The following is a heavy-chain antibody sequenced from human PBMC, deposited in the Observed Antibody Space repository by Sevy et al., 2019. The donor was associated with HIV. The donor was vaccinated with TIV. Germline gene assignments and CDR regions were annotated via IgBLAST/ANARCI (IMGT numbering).Heavy chain of an antibody. CDR2: IRSKAYGGTT. J-gene: IGHJ6*02. V-gene: IGHV3-49*03. CDR1: GFTFGDYA. D-gene: IGHD3-3*01. CDR3: TRASLSTIFYYYGMDV. Sequence: GGSLRLSCTASGFTFGDYAMSWFRQAPGKGLEWVGFIRSKAYGGTTEYAASVKGRFTISRDDSKSIAYLQMKSLKTEDTAVYYCTRASLSTIFYYYGMDVWGQGTTVTVSS.